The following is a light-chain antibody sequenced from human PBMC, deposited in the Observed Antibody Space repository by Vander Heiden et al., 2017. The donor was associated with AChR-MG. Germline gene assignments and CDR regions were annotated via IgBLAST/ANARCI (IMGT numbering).Light chain of an antibody. J-gene: IGKJ4*01. CDR1: QSIRSY. Sequence: TALTQSPATLSLSPGERATLSCRASQSIRSYLAWYQLKPGQAPRLLIYDASKRATGIPASFSGSGSATDFTLTISSLEPEDFAVYYCQQRSNWPPTFGGGTKVEIK. CDR2: DAS. V-gene: IGKV3-11*01. CDR3: QQRSNWPPT.